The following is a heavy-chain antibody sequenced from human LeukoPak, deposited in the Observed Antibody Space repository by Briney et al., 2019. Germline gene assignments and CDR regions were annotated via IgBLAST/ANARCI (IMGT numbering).Heavy chain of an antibody. J-gene: IGHJ4*02. D-gene: IGHD2-2*01. CDR1: GFIFSNSA. CDR2: IGDSGSST. Sequence: SGGSLRLSCEVSGFIFSNSAMSWVRQAPGKGLEWVSAIGDSGSSTYYADSVKGRFTISRDNSKNTLYLQMNILRAEDTAVYYCAKLHPRVVPSANYYFDYWGQGTLVTVSS. CDR3: AKLHPRVVPSANYYFDY. V-gene: IGHV3-23*01.